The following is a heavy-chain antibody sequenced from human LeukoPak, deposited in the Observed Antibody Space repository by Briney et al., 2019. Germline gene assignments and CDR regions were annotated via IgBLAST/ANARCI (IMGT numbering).Heavy chain of an antibody. D-gene: IGHD1-26*01. CDR1: GYSFTSYW. J-gene: IGHJ6*02. CDR2: IYPGGSDT. V-gene: IGHV5-51*01. Sequence: GESLKISCKGSGYSFTSYWIGWVRQMPGKGLEWMGIIYPGGSDTRYSPSFQGQVTISADKSISTAYLQWSSLKASDTAMYYCARHGVVGTSFYYYTMDVWGQGTTVTVSS. CDR3: ARHGVVGTSFYYYTMDV.